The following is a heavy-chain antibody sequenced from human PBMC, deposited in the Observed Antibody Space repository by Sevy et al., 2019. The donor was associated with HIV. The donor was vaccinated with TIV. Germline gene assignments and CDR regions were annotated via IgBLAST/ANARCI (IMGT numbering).Heavy chain of an antibody. D-gene: IGHD3-3*01. CDR2: IYYSGST. V-gene: IGHV4-39*01. Sequence: SETLSLTCTVSGGSISSSTYYWVWIRQPPGKGLEWIGSIYYSGSTYQNPSLKSRVTISVDTSKNQFSLKLSSVTAADTAVYYCARLVIFGVATQDWFDPWGQGTLVTVSS. J-gene: IGHJ5*02. CDR1: GGSISSSTYY. CDR3: ARLVIFGVATQDWFDP.